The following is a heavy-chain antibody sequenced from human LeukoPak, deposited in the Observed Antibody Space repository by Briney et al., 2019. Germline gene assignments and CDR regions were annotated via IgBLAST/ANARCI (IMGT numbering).Heavy chain of an antibody. CDR2: ISGIGGST. J-gene: IGHJ4*02. D-gene: IGHD3-22*01. CDR1: GFTFSSYA. Sequence: PGRSLRLSCAASGFTFSSYAMSWVSQAPGKGLEWVSAISGIGGSTYYADSVKGRFTISRENSKNTLYLQVNSLRAEDTAVYYCAKRPYYYGSSGYRAIRQFDYWGQGTLVTVSS. CDR3: AKRPYYYGSSGYRAIRQFDY. V-gene: IGHV3-23*01.